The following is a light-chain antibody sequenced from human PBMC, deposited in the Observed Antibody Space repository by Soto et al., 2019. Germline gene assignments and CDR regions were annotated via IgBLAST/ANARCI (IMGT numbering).Light chain of an antibody. CDR3: GTWDSNLRGAYV. Sequence: SVLTQPPSVSAAPGQKVTISCSGSSSNIGNNFVSWYQQAPGAAPKLLIFDNNKRPSEIPDRFTGSKSGTSATLDITGLQTGDEADYFCGTWDSNLRGAYVFGTGTKVTV. CDR2: DNN. CDR1: SSNIGNNF. V-gene: IGLV1-51*01. J-gene: IGLJ1*01.